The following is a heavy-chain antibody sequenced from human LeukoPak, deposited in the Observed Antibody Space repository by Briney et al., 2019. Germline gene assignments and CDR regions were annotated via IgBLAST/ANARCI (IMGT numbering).Heavy chain of an antibody. CDR3: AKAQRLLLEGPDY. CDR1: GFTFSSYA. V-gene: IGHV3-30*04. J-gene: IGHJ4*02. D-gene: IGHD6-25*01. Sequence: GRSLRLSCAASGFTFSSYAMHWVRQAPGKGLEWVAVISYDGSNKYYADSVKGRFTISRDNSKNTLYLQMNSLRAEDTAVYYCAKAQRLLLEGPDYWGQGTLVTVSS. CDR2: ISYDGSNK.